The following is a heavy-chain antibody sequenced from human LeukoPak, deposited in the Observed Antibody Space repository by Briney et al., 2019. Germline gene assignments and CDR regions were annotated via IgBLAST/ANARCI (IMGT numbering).Heavy chain of an antibody. CDR3: AKVDTYSPLRAYFQH. CDR2: ISYDGSNK. Sequence: GGSLRLSCAASGFTFSSYGMHWVRQAPGKGLEWVAVISYDGSNKYYADSVKGRFTISRDNSKNTLYLQMNSLRAEDTAVYYCAKVDTYSPLRAYFQHWGQGTLVTVSS. CDR1: GFTFSSYG. D-gene: IGHD1-26*01. V-gene: IGHV3-30*18. J-gene: IGHJ1*01.